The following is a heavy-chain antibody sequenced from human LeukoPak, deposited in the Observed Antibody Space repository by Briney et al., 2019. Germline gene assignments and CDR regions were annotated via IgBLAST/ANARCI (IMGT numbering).Heavy chain of an antibody. V-gene: IGHV3-53*01. J-gene: IGHJ6*02. Sequence: GGSLRLSCAASGFTVSSNYMSWVRQAPGKGLEWVSVIYSGGSTGYADSVKGRFTISRDNAKNSLHLQMNCLRAEDTALYYCARTGGYYYGTDVWSQGTTVTVSS. CDR3: ARTGGYYYGTDV. D-gene: IGHD1-14*01. CDR2: IYSGGST. CDR1: GFTVSSNY.